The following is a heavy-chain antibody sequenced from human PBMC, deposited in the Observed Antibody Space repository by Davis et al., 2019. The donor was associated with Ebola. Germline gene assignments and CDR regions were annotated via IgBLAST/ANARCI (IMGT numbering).Heavy chain of an antibody. CDR2: LSGSGDST. CDR3: AKGVTIFGVGYYFDY. J-gene: IGHJ4*02. Sequence: GGSLRLSCAASGFTFSNYAMSWVRQAPGKGLEWVSALSGSGDSTYYAGSVKGRFTVSRDNSKKTMYLQMNSLRAEDTAVYYCAKGVTIFGVGYYFDYWGQGTLVTVSS. V-gene: IGHV3-23*01. CDR1: GFTFSNYA. D-gene: IGHD3-3*01.